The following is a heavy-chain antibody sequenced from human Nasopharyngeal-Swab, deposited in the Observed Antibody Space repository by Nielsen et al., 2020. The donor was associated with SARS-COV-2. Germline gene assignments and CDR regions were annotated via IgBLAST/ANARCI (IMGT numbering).Heavy chain of an antibody. CDR2: INHSGST. CDR3: ARGPLPRYCSGGSCYSRYYYYMDV. D-gene: IGHD2-15*01. J-gene: IGHJ6*03. Sequence: GSLRLSCAVYGGSFSGYYWSWIRQPPGKGLEWIGEINHSGSTNYNPSLKSRVTISVDTSKNQFSLKLSSVTAVDTAVYYCARGPLPRYCSGGSCYSRYYYYMDVWGKGTTVTVSS. V-gene: IGHV4-34*01. CDR1: GGSFSGYY.